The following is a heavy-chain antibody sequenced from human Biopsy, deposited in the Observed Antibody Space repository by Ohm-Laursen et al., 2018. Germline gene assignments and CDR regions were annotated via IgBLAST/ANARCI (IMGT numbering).Heavy chain of an antibody. Sequence: GASVKVSCKASGYTFTSYDINWVRQATGQGLEWMGWMNPNSGNTDYAQKFRGRVTMTRNTSISTAYMELNSLRSEDTAVYYCARGSFWFGGNYYYYGMDVWGQGTTVTVSS. CDR1: GYTFTSYD. CDR3: ARGSFWFGGNYYYYGMDV. J-gene: IGHJ6*02. CDR2: MNPNSGNT. V-gene: IGHV1-8*01. D-gene: IGHD3-10*01.